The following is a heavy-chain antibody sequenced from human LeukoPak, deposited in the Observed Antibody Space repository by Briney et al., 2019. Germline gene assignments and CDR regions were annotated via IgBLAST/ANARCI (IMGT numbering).Heavy chain of an antibody. CDR1: GGSISGYY. CDR3: ARRAGDGTRGHWVDP. V-gene: IGHV4-34*01. D-gene: IGHD3-16*01. Sequence: SETLSLTCTVSGGSISGYYWSWIRQPPGKGLEWIGEINHSGSTNYNPSLKSRVTISVDTSKNQFSLKLSSVTAADTAVYYCARRAGDGTRGHWVDPWGQRTLVTVSS. J-gene: IGHJ5*02. CDR2: INHSGST.